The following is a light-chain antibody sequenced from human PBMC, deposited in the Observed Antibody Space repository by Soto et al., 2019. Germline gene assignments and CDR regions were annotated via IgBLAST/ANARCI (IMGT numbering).Light chain of an antibody. CDR1: QSVSSY. Sequence: EIVLTQSPATLSLSPGERATLSCRASQSVSSYLAWYQQKPGQAPRLLIYDASNRATGIPARFSGSGSETDFTLTISSLEPEDFAVYYCQRRSNWPPYTGRQGPKLEIK. V-gene: IGKV3-11*01. CDR3: QRRSNWPPYT. CDR2: DAS. J-gene: IGKJ2*01.